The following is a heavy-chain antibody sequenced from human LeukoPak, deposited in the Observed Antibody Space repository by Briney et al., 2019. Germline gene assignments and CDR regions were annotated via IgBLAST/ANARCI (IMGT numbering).Heavy chain of an antibody. CDR2: INPNSGGT. CDR3: ARGGLAPYYYYYMDV. Sequence: ASVKVSCKASGYTFTGYYMHWVRQAPGQGLEWMGWINPNSGGTNYAQKFQGRVTMTRDTSISTAYMELSRLRSDDTAVYYCARGGLAPYYYYYMDVWGKGTTVTASS. CDR1: GYTFTGYY. V-gene: IGHV1-2*02. D-gene: IGHD3-3*02. J-gene: IGHJ6*03.